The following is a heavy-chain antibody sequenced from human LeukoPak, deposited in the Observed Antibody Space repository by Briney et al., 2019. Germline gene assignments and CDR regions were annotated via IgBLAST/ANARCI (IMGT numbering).Heavy chain of an antibody. D-gene: IGHD2-15*01. J-gene: IGHJ3*02. CDR2: IYTSGST. CDR3: ARPLCSAGSCYSPNAFDI. Sequence: SETLSLTCTVSGGSISSGSYYWSWIRQPAGKGLEWIGRIYTSGSTDHNPSLKSRVTISVDTSKNHFSLKLSSVTAADTAVYYCARPLCSAGSCYSPNAFDIWGQGTMVTVSS. CDR1: GGSISSGSYY. V-gene: IGHV4-61*02.